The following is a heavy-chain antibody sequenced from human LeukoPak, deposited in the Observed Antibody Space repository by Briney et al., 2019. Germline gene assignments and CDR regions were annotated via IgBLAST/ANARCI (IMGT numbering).Heavy chain of an antibody. CDR2: ITGDGTTT. Sequence: GGSLRLSCDASGLTFSSYGISWVRQAPGKGLQWVSAITGDGTTTYYADSVNSRFTISRDNSKNMLYLQMSSLRAEDTAVYYCAKMQGYFDYWGQGTLVPVSS. V-gene: IGHV3-23*01. CDR1: GLTFSSYG. J-gene: IGHJ4*02. CDR3: AKMQGYFDY.